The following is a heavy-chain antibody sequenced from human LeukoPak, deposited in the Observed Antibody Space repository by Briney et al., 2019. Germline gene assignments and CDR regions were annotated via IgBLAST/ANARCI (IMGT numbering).Heavy chain of an antibody. J-gene: IGHJ3*02. Sequence: SQTLSLTCTVSGGSISSGGYYWSWIRQHPGKGLEWIGYIYYSGSTYYNPSLKSRVTISVDTSKNQFSLKLSSVTAADTAVHYCARDRSRFPHAFDIWGQGTMVTVSS. D-gene: IGHD3-3*01. CDR3: ARDRSRFPHAFDI. CDR2: IYYSGST. CDR1: GGSISSGGYY. V-gene: IGHV4-31*03.